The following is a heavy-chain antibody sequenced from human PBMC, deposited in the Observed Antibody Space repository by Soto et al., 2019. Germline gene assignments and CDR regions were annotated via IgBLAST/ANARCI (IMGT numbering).Heavy chain of an antibody. Sequence: QVQLVQSGAEVKKPGASVKVSCKASGFTFSNYGNTWLRQVPGQGLEWMGWISAYNGNTVHAQEYQGRLTMTTDTSTSTAYMELRSLRPDDTAVYYCARPQNDILTDSDTNYFDPWGQGTLVTVSS. D-gene: IGHD3-9*01. CDR1: GFTFSNYG. V-gene: IGHV1-18*01. CDR2: ISAYNGNT. CDR3: ARPQNDILTDSDTNYFDP. J-gene: IGHJ5*02.